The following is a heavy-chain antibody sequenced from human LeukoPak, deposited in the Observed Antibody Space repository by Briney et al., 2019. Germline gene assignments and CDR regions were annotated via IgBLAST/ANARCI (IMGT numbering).Heavy chain of an antibody. CDR3: AKSDWFGP. V-gene: IGHV3-30*18. CDR1: GFTFSSYG. J-gene: IGHJ5*02. Sequence: PGRCPRLSCAASGFTFSSYGMHWGRQAPGKGLEWVAVISYDGSNKYYADSVKGRFTISRDNSKNTLYLQMNSLRAEDTAVYYCAKSDWFGPWGHGIPATVSS. CDR2: ISYDGSNK.